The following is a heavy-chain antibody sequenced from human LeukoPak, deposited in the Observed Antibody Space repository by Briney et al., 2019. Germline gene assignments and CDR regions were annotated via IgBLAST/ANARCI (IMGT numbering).Heavy chain of an antibody. Sequence: ASVKVSCKASGYTFTGYYMHWVRQAPGQGLEWMGWINPNSGGTNYAQKFQGRVTMTRDTSISTAYMELSRLRSEDTAVYYCARGLGYYGSGSYPRFDPWGQGTLVTVSS. CDR2: INPNSGGT. CDR1: GYTFTGYY. CDR3: ARGLGYYGSGSYPRFDP. V-gene: IGHV1-2*02. D-gene: IGHD3-10*01. J-gene: IGHJ5*02.